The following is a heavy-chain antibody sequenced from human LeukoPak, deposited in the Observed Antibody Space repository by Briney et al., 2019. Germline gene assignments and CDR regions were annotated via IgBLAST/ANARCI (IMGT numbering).Heavy chain of an antibody. Sequence: GGSLRLSCVASGFTFSSNGMHWVRQAPGKGLEWVSVTYSGGRTYYGDSVKGRFTVSRDNSKNTLHLQMNSLRAEDTAVYYCARVYYGSGSLHYYYYYMDVWGRGTTVTISS. CDR3: ARVYYGSGSLHYYYYYMDV. D-gene: IGHD3-10*01. V-gene: IGHV3-53*01. J-gene: IGHJ6*03. CDR1: GFTFSSNG. CDR2: TYSGGRT.